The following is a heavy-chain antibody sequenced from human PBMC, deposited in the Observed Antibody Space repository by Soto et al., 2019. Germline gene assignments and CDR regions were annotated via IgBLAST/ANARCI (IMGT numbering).Heavy chain of an antibody. CDR3: PSHDATNQNLLPC. V-gene: IGHV3-15*07. CDR1: GFTFSVAW. D-gene: IGHD2-15*01. Sequence: EAQLVESGGGLVKPGGSLRLSCAASGFTFSVAWMNLVRQAPGKGLEWVGRIKSTAYGGTTDYATSVKGRFPISRDDSTSTMYLQMNSLKIEDTGVYYCPSHDATNQNLLPCWGQRTLVTVSS. J-gene: IGHJ4*02. CDR2: IKSTAYGGTT.